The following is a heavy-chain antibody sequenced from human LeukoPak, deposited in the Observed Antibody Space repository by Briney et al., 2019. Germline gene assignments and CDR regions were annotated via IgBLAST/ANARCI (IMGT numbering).Heavy chain of an antibody. CDR1: GFTFSSYG. Sequence: GGSLRLSCAASGFTFSSYGMHWVRQAPGKGLEWVAVIWYDGSNKYYADSVKGRFTISRDNSKNTLYLQMNSLRAEDTAVYYCARDPEGSNSWSCYFDYWGQGTLVTVSS. D-gene: IGHD6-13*01. CDR2: IWYDGSNK. CDR3: ARDPEGSNSWSCYFDY. J-gene: IGHJ4*02. V-gene: IGHV3-33*01.